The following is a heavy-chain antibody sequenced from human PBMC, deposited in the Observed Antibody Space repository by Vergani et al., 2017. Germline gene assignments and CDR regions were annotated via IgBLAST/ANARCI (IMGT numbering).Heavy chain of an antibody. CDR2: IDHSGTT. D-gene: IGHD4-17*01. CDR1: GDSISSSNW. CDR3: ARLNGDYMRLSEY. J-gene: IGHJ4*02. V-gene: IGHV4-4*03. Sequence: QVQLQESGPGLVKPPGTLSLTCAVSGDSISSSNWWSWVRQSPGKGLEWIGEIDHSGTTNYNPSLESRVTISLDKSKNHFSLRLSSVTAADTAVYYCARLNGDYMRLSEYWGQGTLVAVSS.